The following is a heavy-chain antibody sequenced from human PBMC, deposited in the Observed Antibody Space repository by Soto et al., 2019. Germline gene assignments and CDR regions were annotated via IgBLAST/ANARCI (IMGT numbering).Heavy chain of an antibody. CDR2: IYYSGST. J-gene: IGHJ4*02. D-gene: IGHD3-16*02. CDR3: ASSSFGGVIDTLYYFDY. V-gene: IGHV4-31*03. CDR1: GDCICSGSYY. Sequence: TLSETCTVAGDCICSGSYYWSWIRQHPGKGLEWIGYIYYSGSTYYNPSLKGRVTISVDTSKNQFSLKLSSVTAADTAVYYCASSSFGGVIDTLYYFDYWGQGTLVTVSA.